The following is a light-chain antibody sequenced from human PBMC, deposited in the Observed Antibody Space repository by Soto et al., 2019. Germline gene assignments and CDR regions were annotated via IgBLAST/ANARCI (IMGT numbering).Light chain of an antibody. V-gene: IGKV3-20*01. CDR3: QQYGSSPRT. CDR1: ESVASPN. CDR2: SAS. J-gene: IGKJ1*01. Sequence: FSQSAATVSLSPGEAATLSCRASESVASPNLAWYQQKPGQAPRLLFYSASRRATGVPDRFSGSGSGTDFTLTISRLEPEDFAVYYCQQYGSSPRTFGQGTKVDIK.